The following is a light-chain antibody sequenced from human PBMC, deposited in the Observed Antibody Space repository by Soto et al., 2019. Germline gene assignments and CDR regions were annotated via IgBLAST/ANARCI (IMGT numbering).Light chain of an antibody. CDR1: QSLMHTNGYNF. V-gene: IGKV2-28*01. J-gene: IGKJ3*01. CDR2: LGS. Sequence: DIVMTQSPLSLPVTPGQPASISCRSSQSLMHTNGYNFLDWYLQKPGQSPQLLIYLGSNRASGVPDRFSGSGSGTEFTLKISRVDAEDVGVYYCMQALQSPFTFGPGTKVDIK. CDR3: MQALQSPFT.